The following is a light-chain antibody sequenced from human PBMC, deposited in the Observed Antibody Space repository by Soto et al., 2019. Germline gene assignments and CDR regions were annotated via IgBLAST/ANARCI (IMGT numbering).Light chain of an antibody. CDR3: QQYKNYSWT. CDR2: KAS. J-gene: IGKJ1*01. V-gene: IGKV1-5*03. Sequence: DIQMAQSPSTLSASVGDRVTITCRASQNINRWLAWYQQRPGKAPNLLIYKASSLESGVPSRFRGSGSGTEFTLTIHSLQPDDLATYHCQQYKNYSWTFGQGTKVEIQ. CDR1: QNINRW.